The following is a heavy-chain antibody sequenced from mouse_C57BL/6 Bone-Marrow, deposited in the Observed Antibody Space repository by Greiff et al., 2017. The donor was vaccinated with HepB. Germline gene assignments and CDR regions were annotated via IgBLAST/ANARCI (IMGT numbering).Heavy chain of an antibody. V-gene: IGHV1-76*01. J-gene: IGHJ2*01. D-gene: IGHD3-2*02. CDR3: ARSGDSSGPDY. CDR1: GYTFTDYY. Sequence: QVQLQQSGAELVRPGASVKLSCKASGYTFTDYYINWVKQRPGQGLEWIARIYPGSGNTYYNEKFKGKATLTAEKSSSTAYMQLSSLTSEDSAVYFCARSGDSSGPDYWGQGTTLTVSS. CDR2: IYPGSGNT.